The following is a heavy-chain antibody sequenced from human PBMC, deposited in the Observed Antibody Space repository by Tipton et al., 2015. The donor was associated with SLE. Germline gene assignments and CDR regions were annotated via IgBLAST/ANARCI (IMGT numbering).Heavy chain of an antibody. V-gene: IGHV4-39*07. J-gene: IGHJ4*02. Sequence: TLSLTCTVSGGPISSSSYYWGWIRQPPGKGLEWIGSIYYSGSTYYNPSLKSRVTISVDTSKNQFSLKLSSVTAADTAVYYCARWAGPTVNFDYWGQGTLVTVSS. CDR2: IYYSGST. CDR3: ARWAGPTVNFDY. CDR1: GGPISSSSYY. D-gene: IGHD4-11*01.